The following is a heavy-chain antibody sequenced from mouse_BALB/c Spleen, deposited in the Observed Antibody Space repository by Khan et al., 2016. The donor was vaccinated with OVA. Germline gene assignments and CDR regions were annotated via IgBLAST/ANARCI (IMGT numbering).Heavy chain of an antibody. CDR1: GDSITSGY. V-gene: IGHV3-8*02. D-gene: IGHD2-14*01. CDR3: ARSAYRYAFVY. CDR2: IIYTGYT. J-gene: IGHJ3*01. Sequence: EVQLQESGPSLVKPSQTLSLTCSVTGDSITSGYWNWIRKFPGNKLEYMGYIIYTGYTYYNPSLKSRISITRHTSKNQYYLHLNSVTDEDTATYYCARSAYRYAFVYWGQGTMVTVSA.